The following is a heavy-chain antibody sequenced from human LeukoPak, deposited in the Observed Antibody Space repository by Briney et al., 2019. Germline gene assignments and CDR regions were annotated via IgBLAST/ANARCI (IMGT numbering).Heavy chain of an antibody. V-gene: IGHV3-9*01. CDR2: ISWNSGSI. J-gene: IGHJ6*02. D-gene: IGHD3-22*01. Sequence: GGSLRLSCAASGFTFDDYAMHWVRQAPGKGLEWVSGISWNSGSIGYADSVKGRFTISRDNAKNSLYLQMNSLRAEDTALYYCVKEPRTYYYDYYYGMDVWGQGTTVTVSS. CDR1: GFTFDDYA. CDR3: VKEPRTYYYDYYYGMDV.